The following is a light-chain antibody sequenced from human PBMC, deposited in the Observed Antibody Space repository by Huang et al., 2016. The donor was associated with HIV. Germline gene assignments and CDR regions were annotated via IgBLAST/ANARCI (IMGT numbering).Light chain of an antibody. CDR2: GAS. Sequence: EIVLTQSPGTLSLSPGERATLSCRARQNINNNFLAWYQQKPGQAPRILIYGASSRATGVPDRFSGSGSGTDFTLTISRLEPEDFAVYYCHQYGDSRGTFGQGTKVEIK. CDR1: QNINNNF. J-gene: IGKJ1*01. V-gene: IGKV3-20*01. CDR3: HQYGDSRGT.